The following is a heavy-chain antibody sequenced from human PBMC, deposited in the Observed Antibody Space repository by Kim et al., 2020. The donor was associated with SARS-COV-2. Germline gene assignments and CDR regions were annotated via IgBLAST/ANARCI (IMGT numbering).Heavy chain of an antibody. J-gene: IGHJ4*02. D-gene: IGHD6-19*01. V-gene: IGHV3-15*01. CDR3: TTGVPGIEVAGIDY. Sequence: LAAPVKGRFTISRDDSKNTLYLQMNTLNAEDTAVYYCTTGVPGIEVAGIDYWGQGTLVTVS.